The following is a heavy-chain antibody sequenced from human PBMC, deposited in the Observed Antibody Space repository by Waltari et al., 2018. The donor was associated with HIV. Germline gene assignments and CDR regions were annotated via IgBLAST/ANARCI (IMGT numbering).Heavy chain of an antibody. J-gene: IGHJ4*02. CDR3: AKDSSVWRYFDY. CDR1: GFTFSSYA. D-gene: IGHD6-19*01. Sequence: EVQLLESGGGLVQPGGSLRLSCEDSGFTFSSYAMSWVRQAPGKGVGWVSASSGCGGSRYYADSVKGRFTISRDNSKNTLYLQMNSLRAEDTAVYYCAKDSSVWRYFDYWGQGTLVTVSS. V-gene: IGHV3-23*01. CDR2: SSGCGGSR.